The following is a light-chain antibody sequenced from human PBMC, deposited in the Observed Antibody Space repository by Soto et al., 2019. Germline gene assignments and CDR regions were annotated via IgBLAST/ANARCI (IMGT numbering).Light chain of an antibody. CDR1: QSVSSSY. Sequence: EIVLTQSPGTLSLSPGERATLSCRASQSVSSSYFAWYQQKPGQAPRLLIYGASSRATGIPDRFSGSGSGTEYTLTNSRLEPEDFAVYYCQQYGNSPTFGQGTKLEIK. V-gene: IGKV3-20*01. CDR2: GAS. J-gene: IGKJ2*01. CDR3: QQYGNSPT.